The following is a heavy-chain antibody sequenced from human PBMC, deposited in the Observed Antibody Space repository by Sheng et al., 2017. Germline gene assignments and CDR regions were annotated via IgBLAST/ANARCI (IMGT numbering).Heavy chain of an antibody. CDR3: ATGAYDLYYYYYYMDV. V-gene: IGHV1-69*04. D-gene: IGHD3-22*01. CDR2: IIPILGIA. CDR1: GGTFSSYA. Sequence: QVQLVQSGAEVKKPGSSVKVSCKASGGTFSSYAISWVRQAPGQGLEWMGGIIPILGIANYAQKFQGRVTITADKSTSTAYMELSSLRSEDTAVYYCATGAYDLYYYYYYMDVWGKGTTVTVSS. J-gene: IGHJ6*03.